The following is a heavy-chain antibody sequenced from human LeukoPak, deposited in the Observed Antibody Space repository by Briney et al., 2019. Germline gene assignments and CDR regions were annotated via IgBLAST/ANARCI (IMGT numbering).Heavy chain of an antibody. CDR2: ISGSGGST. Sequence: GGSLRLSCAASGFTFSSYGMSWVRQAPGKGLEWVSAISGSGGSTYYADSVKGRFTISRDNSKNTLYLQMNSLRAEDTAVYYCAKDPHGRRDAFDTWGQGTMVTVSS. J-gene: IGHJ3*02. CDR3: AKDPHGRRDAFDT. D-gene: IGHD2-15*01. CDR1: GFTFSSYG. V-gene: IGHV3-23*01.